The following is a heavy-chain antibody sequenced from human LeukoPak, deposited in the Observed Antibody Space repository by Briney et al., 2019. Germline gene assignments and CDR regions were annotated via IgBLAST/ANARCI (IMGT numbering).Heavy chain of an antibody. CDR1: GFTFSSYA. CDR2: ISGSGGST. CDR3: ATTPLMDCTDGVCYHFDY. V-gene: IGHV3-23*01. D-gene: IGHD2-8*01. Sequence: GGSLRLSCAASGFTFSSYAMTWVRQAPGKGLEWVSAISGSGGSTYYADSVKGRFTISRDNSKSTLYLQVNSLRAEDTAVYYCATTPLMDCTDGVCYHFDYWGQGTLVTVSS. J-gene: IGHJ4*02.